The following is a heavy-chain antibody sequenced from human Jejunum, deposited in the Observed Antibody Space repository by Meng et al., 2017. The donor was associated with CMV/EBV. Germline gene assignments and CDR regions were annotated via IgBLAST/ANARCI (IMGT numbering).Heavy chain of an antibody. CDR2: IYDVGNT. CDR1: GFSVGNNY. J-gene: IGHJ4*02. CDR3: ARGAFD. Sequence: SLRLSSAAFGFSVGNNYMNWVRQAPGKGLEWVSVIYDVGNTYYADSVKGRFFISRDSSKNILYLQMNSLRPEDTALYYCARGAFDWGQGTLVTVSS. V-gene: IGHV3-66*02. D-gene: IGHD3-3*01.